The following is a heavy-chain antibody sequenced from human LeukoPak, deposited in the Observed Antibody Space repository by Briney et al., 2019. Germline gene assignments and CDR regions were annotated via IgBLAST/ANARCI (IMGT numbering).Heavy chain of an antibody. CDR3: ARGGEMATISPFDI. D-gene: IGHD5-24*01. CDR2: IYYSGST. V-gene: IGHV4-39*07. J-gene: IGHJ3*02. CDR1: GDSISSSSYY. Sequence: PSETLSLTCTVSGDSISSSSYYWGWIRQPPGKGLEWIGSIYYSGSTYYNPSLKSRVTISVDTSKNQFSLKLSPVTAADTAVYYCARGGEMATISPFDIWGQGTMVTVSS.